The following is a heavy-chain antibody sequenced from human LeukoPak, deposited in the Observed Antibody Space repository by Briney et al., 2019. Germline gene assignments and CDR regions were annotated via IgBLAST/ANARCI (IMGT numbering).Heavy chain of an antibody. D-gene: IGHD3-10*01. Sequence: SETLSLTCIVSGGSISSSSYYWGWIRQPPGKGLKWIGSIYYSGSTYYNPSLKSRVTISVDTSKNQFSLKLSSLTAADTAVYYCAREAEEFLGQSHYYYYMDVWGKGTTVTVSS. CDR1: GGSISSSSYY. CDR2: IYYSGST. CDR3: AREAEEFLGQSHYYYYMDV. V-gene: IGHV4-39*07. J-gene: IGHJ6*03.